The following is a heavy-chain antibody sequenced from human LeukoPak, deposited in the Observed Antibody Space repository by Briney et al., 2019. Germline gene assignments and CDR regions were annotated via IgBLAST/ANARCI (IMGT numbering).Heavy chain of an antibody. Sequence: SETLSLTCTVSGGSISSGSYYWGWIRQPPGKGLEWIGSIYYSGSTYYKSSLKSRVTVSVGTSKNQFSLKLSSVTAADTAVYYCASLRERSYYARGFDYWGQGTLVTVSS. J-gene: IGHJ4*02. CDR2: IYYSGST. V-gene: IGHV4-39*01. CDR1: GGSISSGSYY. CDR3: ASLRERSYYARGFDY. D-gene: IGHD1-26*01.